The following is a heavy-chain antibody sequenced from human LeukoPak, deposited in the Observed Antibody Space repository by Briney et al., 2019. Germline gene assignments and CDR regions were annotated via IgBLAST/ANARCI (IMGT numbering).Heavy chain of an antibody. D-gene: IGHD3-3*01. J-gene: IGHJ4*02. CDR1: GGSFSGYY. Sequence: SETLSLTCAVYGGSFSGYYCSWIRQPPGKGLEWIEEINHSGSTNYNPSLKSRVTISVDTSKNQFSLKLSSVTAVDTAVYYCARGKPRYDFWSGYYRLAFDYWGQGTLVTVSS. V-gene: IGHV4-34*01. CDR3: ARGKPRYDFWSGYYRLAFDY. CDR2: INHSGST.